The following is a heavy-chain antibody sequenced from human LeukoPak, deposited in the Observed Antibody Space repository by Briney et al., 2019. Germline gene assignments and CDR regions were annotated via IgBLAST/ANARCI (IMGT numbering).Heavy chain of an antibody. Sequence: GGSLRLSCAASGFTFSSYGMHWVRQAPGKGLEWVAVIWYDGSNKYYADSVKGRFTISRDNCKNTLYLQMNSLRAEDTAVYYCARGPYGDFDAFDIWGQGTMVTVSS. CDR2: IWYDGSNK. D-gene: IGHD4-17*01. V-gene: IGHV3-33*01. J-gene: IGHJ3*02. CDR3: ARGPYGDFDAFDI. CDR1: GFTFSSYG.